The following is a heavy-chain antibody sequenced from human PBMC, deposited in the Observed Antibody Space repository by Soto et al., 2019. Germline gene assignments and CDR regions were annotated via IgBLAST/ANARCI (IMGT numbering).Heavy chain of an antibody. CDR1: GFSLSSSGVG. CDR3: ARVMGSGTVGVFDY. Sequence: QITLKESGPTLVKPTQTLTLTCTFPGFSLSSSGVGVGWIRQPPGKALEWLALIYWDNYKQYSPSLKNRFTITKDTSKNQVVLTMTKMEPVDTGTYYCARVMGSGTVGVFDYWGQGTLVTVSS. V-gene: IGHV2-5*02. D-gene: IGHD6-13*01. CDR2: IYWDNYK. J-gene: IGHJ4*02.